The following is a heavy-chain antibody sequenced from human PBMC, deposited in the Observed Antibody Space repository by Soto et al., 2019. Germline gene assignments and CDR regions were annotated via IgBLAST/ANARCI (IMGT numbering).Heavy chain of an antibody. J-gene: IGHJ4*02. CDR2: ISGSGGST. D-gene: IGHD2-15*01. CDR3: AKDIYPVVAAIPDY. V-gene: IGHV3-23*01. Sequence: GGSLRLSCAASGFTFSSYAMSWVRQAPGKGLEWVSAISGSGGSTYYADSVKGRFTISRDNSKNTLYLQMNSLRAEDTAVYYCAKDIYPVVAAIPDYWGQGTLVTVSS. CDR1: GFTFSSYA.